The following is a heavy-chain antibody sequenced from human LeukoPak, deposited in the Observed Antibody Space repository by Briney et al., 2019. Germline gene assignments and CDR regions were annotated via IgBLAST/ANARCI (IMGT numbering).Heavy chain of an antibody. J-gene: IGHJ6*03. D-gene: IGHD3-10*01. Sequence: SETLSLTCTVSGGSISSGSYYWSWIRQPAGKGLEWIGRIDTSGSTYYNPSLKNRVTISVDTSKNQFSLKLSSVTAADTAVYYCARHPVLRGVNYYFMDVWGKGTTVTISS. CDR1: GGSISSGSYY. CDR3: ARHPVLRGVNYYFMDV. V-gene: IGHV4-61*02. CDR2: IDTSGST.